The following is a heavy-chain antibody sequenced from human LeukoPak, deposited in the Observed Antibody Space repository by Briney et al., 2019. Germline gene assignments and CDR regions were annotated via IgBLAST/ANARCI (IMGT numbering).Heavy chain of an antibody. D-gene: IGHD5-18*01. CDR2: IYPGDSNT. Sequence: KRGESLKISCEGSGYSFTTYWIGWVRQMPGKGLEWMGIIYPGDSNTKYSPSFQGQVTVSAGKSISTAYLQWSSLKASDTAIYYCARHGHLSSGYHYFDYWGQGTLVTVSS. CDR3: ARHGHLSSGYHYFDY. V-gene: IGHV5-51*01. CDR1: GYSFTTYW. J-gene: IGHJ4*02.